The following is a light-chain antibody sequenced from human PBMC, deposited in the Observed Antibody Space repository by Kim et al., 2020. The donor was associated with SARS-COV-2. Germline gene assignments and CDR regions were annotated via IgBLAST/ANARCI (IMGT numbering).Light chain of an antibody. CDR1: QGISSA. J-gene: IGKJ5*01. CDR3: QQFNNYPPT. CDR2: DAS. Sequence: ASVGDRVTITCRASQGISSALAWYQQKPGKAPKLLIFDASSLESGVPSRFSGSGSGTDFTLTISSLQPEDFATYYCQQFNNYPPTFGQGTRLEIK. V-gene: IGKV1D-13*01.